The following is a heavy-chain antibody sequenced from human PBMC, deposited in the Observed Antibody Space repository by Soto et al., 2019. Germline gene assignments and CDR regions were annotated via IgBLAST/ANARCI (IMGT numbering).Heavy chain of an antibody. CDR2: INAGNGNT. CDR3: ARSIVVVTALDY. V-gene: IGHV1-3*01. Sequence: ASVKVSCKASGYTVTTYAMHWVRQAPGQRLEWMGWINAGNGNTKYSQKFQGRVTITRDTSASTAYMELGSLRSEDTAVYYCARSIVVVTALDYWGQGTLVTVSS. CDR1: GYTVTTYA. D-gene: IGHD2-21*02. J-gene: IGHJ4*02.